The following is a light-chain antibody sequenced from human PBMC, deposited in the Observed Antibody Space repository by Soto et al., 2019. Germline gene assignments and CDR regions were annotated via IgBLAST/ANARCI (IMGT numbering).Light chain of an antibody. CDR2: DIS. V-gene: IGKV3-15*01. J-gene: IGKJ5*01. CDR1: QTVSRN. CDR3: QQYNNWPS. Sequence: ELVMTQSPASLSVSPGARATLSCRASQTVSRNLAWYQQRPGQAPRLLIYDISNRAAGVPARFSGSGSETEFTLTIRSLQSEDFAVYFCQQYNNWPSFGQGTRLEIK.